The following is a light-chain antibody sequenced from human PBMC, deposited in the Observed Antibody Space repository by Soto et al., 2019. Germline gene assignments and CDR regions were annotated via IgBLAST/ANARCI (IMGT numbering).Light chain of an antibody. CDR3: SSYAGSTLV. J-gene: IGLJ2*01. Sequence: QSALTQPPSASGSPGQSVTISCTGTSSDVGGYNYVSWYQQHPGKAPKLMIYEVSKRPSGVPDRFSGSKSGNTASLTVSGLQAEDEADYYCSSYAGSTLVFGGGTNSPS. V-gene: IGLV2-8*01. CDR1: SSDVGGYNY. CDR2: EVS.